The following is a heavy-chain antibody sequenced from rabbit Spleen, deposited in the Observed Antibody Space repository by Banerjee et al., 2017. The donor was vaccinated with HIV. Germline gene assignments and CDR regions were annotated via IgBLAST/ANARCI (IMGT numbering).Heavy chain of an antibody. V-gene: IGHV1S45*01. CDR1: GFDFSSYW. CDR3: ARDAGTSFSTYGMDL. CDR2: AYGGSSGST. Sequence: QEQLVESGGGLVQPGGSLKLSCKASGFDFSSYWMSWVRQAPGKGLEWVACAYGGSSGSTYSATWAKGRFTVSKTASTTVTLQMTSLTVADTATYFCARDAGTSFSTYGMDLWGPGTLVTVS. D-gene: IGHD8-1*01. J-gene: IGHJ6*01.